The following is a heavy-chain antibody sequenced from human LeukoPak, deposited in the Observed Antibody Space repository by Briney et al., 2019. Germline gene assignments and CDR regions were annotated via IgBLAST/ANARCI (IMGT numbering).Heavy chain of an antibody. D-gene: IGHD6-19*01. CDR3: AASPVAGKLDS. CDR2: IIPIFGTT. V-gene: IGHV1-69*06. J-gene: IGHJ4*02. CDR1: GGTFSSYS. Sequence: SVKVSCKASGGTFSSYSFNWVRQAPGQGLEWMGRIIPIFGTTNYAQKFQGRVTITADKSTGTAYMEVSSPRSDDTAVFYCAASPVAGKLDSWGQGTLVTVSS.